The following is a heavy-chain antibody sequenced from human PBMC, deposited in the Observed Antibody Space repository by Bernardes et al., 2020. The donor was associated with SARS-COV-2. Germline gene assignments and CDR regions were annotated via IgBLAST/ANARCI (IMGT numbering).Heavy chain of an antibody. Sequence: ASVKVSCKASGYTFTSYYMHWVRQAPGQGLEWMGIINPSGGSTSYAQKFQGRVTMTRDTSTSTVYMELSSLRSEDTAVYYCARGPPNYDILTGYYSIDAFDIWGQGTMVTVSS. CDR3: ARGPPNYDILTGYYSIDAFDI. CDR2: INPSGGST. V-gene: IGHV1-46*03. CDR1: GYTFTSYY. J-gene: IGHJ3*02. D-gene: IGHD3-9*01.